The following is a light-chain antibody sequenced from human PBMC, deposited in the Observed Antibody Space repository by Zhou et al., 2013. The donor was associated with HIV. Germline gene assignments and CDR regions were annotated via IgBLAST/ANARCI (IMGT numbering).Light chain of an antibody. Sequence: DIQMTQSPSSLSASVGDRVTITCRASQSISSYLNWYQQKPGKAPKLLIYGASKLETGVPSRFSGSGTGTDFTFTISSLQPEDIATYYCQHYDNLVFTFGPGTKVDMK. V-gene: IGKV1-33*01. CDR3: QHYDNLVFT. CDR2: GAS. J-gene: IGKJ3*01. CDR1: QSISSY.